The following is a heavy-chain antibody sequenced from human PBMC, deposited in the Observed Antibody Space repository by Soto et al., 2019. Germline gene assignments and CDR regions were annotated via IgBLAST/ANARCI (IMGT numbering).Heavy chain of an antibody. CDR3: NSYPDFWGGHTPL. J-gene: IGHJ4*02. CDR1: GFSITNTW. Sequence: EVQLVESGGGLVQPGGSLRLSCAASGFSITNTWMHWVRQAPGKGLEWVGRVKSKGDGGTADYAAPVKGRFTVSRDDSNNTQYLQMNSLKMEDTAVYYCNSYPDFWGGHTPLWGQGTLVTVSS. V-gene: IGHV3-15*07. CDR2: VKSKGDGGTA. D-gene: IGHD3-3*01.